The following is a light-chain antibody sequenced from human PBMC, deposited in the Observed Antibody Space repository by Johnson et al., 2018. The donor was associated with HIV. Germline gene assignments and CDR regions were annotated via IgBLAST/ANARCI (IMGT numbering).Light chain of an antibody. V-gene: IGLV1-51*01. Sequence: QSVLTQPPSVSAAPGQKVTISCSGSSSDIGNNYVSWYQHLPGTAPTLLIYDTTKRPYGMPYRFSGSQSGTSATLAITGLQTGDEADYYCETWDSSLSEVFGTGTTVTVL. CDR3: ETWDSSLSEV. J-gene: IGLJ1*01. CDR2: DTT. CDR1: SSDIGNNY.